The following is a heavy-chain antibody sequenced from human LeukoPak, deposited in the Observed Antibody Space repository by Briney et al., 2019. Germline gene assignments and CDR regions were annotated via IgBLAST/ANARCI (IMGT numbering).Heavy chain of an antibody. CDR2: IWYDGSNK. CDR3: AKAPAYYDSSGYYLRGYYFDY. D-gene: IGHD3-22*01. Sequence: GGSLRLSCAASGFTFSSYGMHWVRQAPGKGLEWVAVIWYDGSNKYYADSVKGRFTISRDNSKNTLYLRMNSLRAEDTAVYYCAKAPAYYDSSGYYLRGYYFDYWGQGTLVTVSS. CDR1: GFTFSSYG. J-gene: IGHJ4*02. V-gene: IGHV3-33*06.